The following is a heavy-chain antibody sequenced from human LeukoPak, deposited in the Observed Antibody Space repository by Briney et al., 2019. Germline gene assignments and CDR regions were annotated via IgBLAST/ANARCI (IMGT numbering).Heavy chain of an antibody. J-gene: IGHJ4*02. Sequence: GSLRLSCTASGFTFGDYAMSWFRQAPGKGLEWVGFIRSKAYGGTTEYAASVKGRFTISRDDSKSIAYLQMNSLKTEDTAVYYCTRAIAARGGYYFDYWGQGTLVTVSS. CDR3: TRAIAARGGYYFDY. V-gene: IGHV3-49*03. CDR2: IRSKAYGGTT. CDR1: GFTFGDYA. D-gene: IGHD6-6*01.